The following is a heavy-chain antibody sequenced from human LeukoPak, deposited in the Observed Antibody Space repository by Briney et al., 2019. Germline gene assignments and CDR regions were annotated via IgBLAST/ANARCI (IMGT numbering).Heavy chain of an antibody. J-gene: IGHJ4*02. CDR2: IRYDGSNK. Sequence: GGSLRLSCAASGFTFNSYGMHWVRQAPGKGLEWVAFIRYDGSNKYYADSLKGRFTISRDNSKNTLYLQMNSLRTEDTAVYYCAKDPAIYCSNINCYTLADYWGQGTLVTVSS. D-gene: IGHD2-2*02. CDR3: AKDPAIYCSNINCYTLADY. CDR1: GFTFNSYG. V-gene: IGHV3-30*02.